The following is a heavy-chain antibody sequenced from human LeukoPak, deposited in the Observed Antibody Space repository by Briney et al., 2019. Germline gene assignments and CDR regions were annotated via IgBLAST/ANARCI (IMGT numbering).Heavy chain of an antibody. CDR1: QFTFNGSW. CDR3: AIWTSGNY. CDR2: MDPTGSQR. Sequence: GGSLRLPCADSQFTFNGSWMNWVRQAPGKGLEWVANMDPTGSQRRYVDSVRGRFTISKDNPGASLYLDMHSLRAEDTAIYYCAIWTSGNYWGQGTLVTVSS. D-gene: IGHD1-1*01. J-gene: IGHJ4*02. V-gene: IGHV3-7*01.